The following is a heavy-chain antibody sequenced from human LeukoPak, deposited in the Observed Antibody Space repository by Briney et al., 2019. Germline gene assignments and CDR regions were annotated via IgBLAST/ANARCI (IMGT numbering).Heavy chain of an antibody. V-gene: IGHV1-18*01. CDR1: GYTFPSYG. D-gene: IGHD4-17*01. Sequence: ASVNVSCKASGYTFPSYGISWVRQAPGQGLEGMGWISDYNGNTNYAQKLQGRVTMTTDTSTSTAYMELRSMRSDDTAVYYCATMTTGDAFDIWGQGTMVTVSS. CDR2: ISDYNGNT. CDR3: ATMTTGDAFDI. J-gene: IGHJ3*02.